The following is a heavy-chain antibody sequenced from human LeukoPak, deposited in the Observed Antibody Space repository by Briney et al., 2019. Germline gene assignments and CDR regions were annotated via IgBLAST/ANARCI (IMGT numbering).Heavy chain of an antibody. D-gene: IGHD5-24*01. CDR2: INWKTGNG. CDR3: TRRAARWQFDL. V-gene: IGHV3-9*01. J-gene: IGHJ2*01. Sequence: GGSLRLSCAVSGYNFDDYAMHWVRQAPGRGLEWVSGINWKTGNGIYADSVKGRFTISRDNAKNSLYLQMSSLRAEDTALYYCTRRAARWQFDLWGRGTLLTVSS. CDR1: GYNFDDYA.